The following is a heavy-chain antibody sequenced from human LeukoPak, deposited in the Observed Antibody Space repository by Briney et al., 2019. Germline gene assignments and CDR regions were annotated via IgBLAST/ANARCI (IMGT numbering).Heavy chain of an antibody. D-gene: IGHD3-22*01. CDR3: ARHFTYYYDSSGYPLDAFDL. CDR2: MYYSGST. V-gene: IGHV4-59*08. CDR1: GVSISGYY. Sequence: SETVPHPRTVSGVSISGYYWSWIRQSPEKGLVWIGYMYYSGSTNYNPSLKSRVTISIDMSKNQFSLKLRSVTAADTALYYCARHFTYYYDSSGYPLDAFDLWAQRTMVTVSS. J-gene: IGHJ3*01.